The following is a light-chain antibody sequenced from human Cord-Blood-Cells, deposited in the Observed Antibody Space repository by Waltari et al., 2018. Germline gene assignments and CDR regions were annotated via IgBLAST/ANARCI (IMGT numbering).Light chain of an antibody. V-gene: IGLV2-11*01. Sequence: QSALTQPPSVSGSPGQAVTIPCPGTSRDVGGYNYGSWYQQHPGKAPKLMSYDVSKRPSGVPDRFSGSKSGNTASLTISGLQAEDEADYYCCSYAGSYTYVVFGGGTKLTVL. CDR2: DVS. CDR3: CSYAGSYTYVV. J-gene: IGLJ2*01. CDR1: SRDVGGYNY.